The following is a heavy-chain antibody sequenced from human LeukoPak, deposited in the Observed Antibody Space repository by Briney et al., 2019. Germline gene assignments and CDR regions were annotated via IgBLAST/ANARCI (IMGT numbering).Heavy chain of an antibody. J-gene: IGHJ4*02. CDR2: IWSDATNQ. CDR3: AKDAQRGFDYRNSLEH. V-gene: IGHV3-33*06. D-gene: IGHD4-11*01. Sequence: QTGGSLRLSCEASGFTFRHFGMHWVRQAPGQGVEWVAVIWSDATNQYYGDSVKGRFTISRDNFEKTVSLQMDSLRAEDTAVYYCAKDAQRGFDYRNSLEHWGQGSLVTVSS. CDR1: GFTFRHFG.